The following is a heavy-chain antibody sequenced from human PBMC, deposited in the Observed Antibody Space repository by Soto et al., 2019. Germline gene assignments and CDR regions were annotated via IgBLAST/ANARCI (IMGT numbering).Heavy chain of an antibody. CDR1: GFTFSSYA. D-gene: IGHD4-17*01. CDR3: ASLNGGYGDYGGPPLRYFDY. V-gene: IGHV3-23*01. CDR2: ISGSGGST. J-gene: IGHJ4*02. Sequence: GGSLRLSCAASGFTFSSYAMSWVRQAPGKGLEWVSAISGSGGSTYYADSVKGRFTISRDNSKNTLYLQMNSLRAEDTAVYYCASLNGGYGDYGGPPLRYFDYWGQGTLVTVSS.